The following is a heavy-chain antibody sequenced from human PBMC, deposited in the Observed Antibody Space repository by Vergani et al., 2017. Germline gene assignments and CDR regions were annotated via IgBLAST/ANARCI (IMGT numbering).Heavy chain of an antibody. J-gene: IGHJ6*03. Sequence: QVQLVESGGGVVQPGRSLRLSCAASGFTFSSYAMHWVRQAPGKGLEWLAVISYDGSNKYYADSVKGRFTISRDNSKNTLYLQMNSLRAEDTAVYYCARDTWIQLWPGDYYYYYYMDVWGKGTTVTVSS. CDR1: GFTFSSYA. V-gene: IGHV3-30-3*01. CDR3: ARDTWIQLWPGDYYYYYYMDV. CDR2: ISYDGSNK. D-gene: IGHD5-18*01.